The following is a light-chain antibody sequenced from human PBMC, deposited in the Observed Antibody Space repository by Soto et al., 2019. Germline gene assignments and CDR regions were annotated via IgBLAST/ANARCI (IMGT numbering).Light chain of an antibody. CDR2: GPS. V-gene: IGKV3-15*01. J-gene: IGKJ2*01. CDR3: QQYNNWPMYT. CDR1: QSVSSN. Sequence: EIVMTQAPATLYVSPGERATLSCRASQSVSSNLAWYQQKPGQAPRLLIYGPSTRATGIPARFSGRGSGTEFTLTISSLQSEDFAGYYCQQYNNWPMYTFGQGTKLEIK.